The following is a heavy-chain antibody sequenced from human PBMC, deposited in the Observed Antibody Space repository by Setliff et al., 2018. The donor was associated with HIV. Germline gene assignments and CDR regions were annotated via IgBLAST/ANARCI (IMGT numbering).Heavy chain of an antibody. Sequence: ASVKVSCKVSGYTLTELSMHWVRQAPGKGLEWMGGFDPEAGETIYAQKFQGRVTMTEDTSTDTAYMELSSLRSEDTAVYYCATDRILGYCSSTSCSNAFDIWGQGTMVTVSS. CDR3: ATDRILGYCSSTSCSNAFDI. D-gene: IGHD2-2*01. V-gene: IGHV1-24*01. CDR1: GYTLTELS. CDR2: FDPEAGET. J-gene: IGHJ3*02.